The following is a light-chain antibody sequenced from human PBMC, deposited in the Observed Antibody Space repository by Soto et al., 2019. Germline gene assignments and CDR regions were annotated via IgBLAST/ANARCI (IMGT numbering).Light chain of an antibody. J-gene: IGKJ1*01. CDR3: QQYGSSPRT. Sequence: DIQMTQSPSTLSASVGDRVTITCRASQSVSSYLAWYQQKPGQAPRLLIYGASSRATGIPDRFSGSGSGTDFTLTISRLEPEDFAVYYCQQYGSSPRTFGQGTKVDIK. CDR2: GAS. V-gene: IGKV3-20*01. CDR1: QSVSSY.